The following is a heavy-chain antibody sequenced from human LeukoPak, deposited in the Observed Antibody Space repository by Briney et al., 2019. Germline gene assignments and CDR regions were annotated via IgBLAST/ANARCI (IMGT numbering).Heavy chain of an antibody. V-gene: IGHV3-48*03. J-gene: IGHJ4*02. CDR3: ARVDCSSTSCYSGFSYFDY. Sequence: GGSLRLSCAASGFTFSSYEMNWVRQAPGKGLEWVSYISSSGRTIYYADSVKGRFTMSRDTAKNSLYLQMNSLRAEDTAVYYCARVDCSSTSCYSGFSYFDYWGQGTLVTVSS. CDR2: ISSSGRTI. D-gene: IGHD2-2*01. CDR1: GFTFSSYE.